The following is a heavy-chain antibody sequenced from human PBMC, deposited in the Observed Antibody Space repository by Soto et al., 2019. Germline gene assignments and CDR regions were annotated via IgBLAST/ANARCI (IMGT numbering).Heavy chain of an antibody. CDR2: MNPNSGNT. D-gene: IGHD6-19*01. CDR3: ARLRSSGCHDAFAI. CDR1: GYTFTSYD. J-gene: IGHJ3*02. V-gene: IGHV1-8*01. Sequence: GASVKVSCKASGYTFTSYDINWVRRATGQGLEWMGWMNPNSGNTGYAQKFQGRVTMTRNTSISTAYMELSSLRSEDTAVYYCARLRSSGCHDAFAIWGQGTMVTVSS.